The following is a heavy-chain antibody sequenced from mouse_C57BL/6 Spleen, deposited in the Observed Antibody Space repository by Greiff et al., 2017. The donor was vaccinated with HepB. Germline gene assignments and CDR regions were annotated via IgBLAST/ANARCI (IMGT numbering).Heavy chain of an antibody. D-gene: IGHD1-1*01. J-gene: IGHJ4*01. CDR2: IYPGDGDT. Sequence: QVQLKESGAELVKPGASVKISCKASGYAFSSYWMNWVKQRPGKGLEWIGQIYPGDGDTNYNGKFKGKATLTADKSSSTAYMQLSSLTSEDSAVYFCARSEYYGSSAMDYWGQGTSVTVSS. V-gene: IGHV1-80*01. CDR3: ARSEYYGSSAMDY. CDR1: GYAFSSYW.